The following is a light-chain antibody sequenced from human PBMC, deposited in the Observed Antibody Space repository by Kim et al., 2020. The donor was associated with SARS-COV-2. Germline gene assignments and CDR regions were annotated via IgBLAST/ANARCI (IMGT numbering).Light chain of an antibody. V-gene: IGKV1-5*01. CDR3: QEYKSDSWT. Sequence: DIQMTQSPSTLSASVGDRVKITCRASQTVNIWLAWYQQKPGKAPSLLIYDASILESGVPSRFSGSGSGTEFTLTISGLQPDDFATYYCQEYKSDSWTFGQGTKVDIK. CDR2: DAS. CDR1: QTVNIW. J-gene: IGKJ1*01.